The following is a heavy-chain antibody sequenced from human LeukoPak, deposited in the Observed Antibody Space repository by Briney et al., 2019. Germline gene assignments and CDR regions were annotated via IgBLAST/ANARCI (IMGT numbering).Heavy chain of an antibody. V-gene: IGHV3-74*01. J-gene: IGHJ4*02. CDR1: GITFSSYW. CDR3: ANSPHYYGTSY. D-gene: IGHD3-10*01. CDR2: INTQGTYT. Sequence: GGSLRLSCAVSGITFSSYWMHWVRQDPGRGLLWVSRINTQGTYTNYADSVKGRFTISRDNAKNTLYLQMNSLRAEDTAVYYCANSPHYYGTSYWGQGTLVTVSS.